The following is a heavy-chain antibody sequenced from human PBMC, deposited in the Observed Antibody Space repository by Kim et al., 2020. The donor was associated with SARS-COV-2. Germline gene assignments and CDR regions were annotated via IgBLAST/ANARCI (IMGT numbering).Heavy chain of an antibody. CDR3: ASPLMITFGGVIY. Sequence: YADSVKARFTISRDNSKSTLHLQMNSLRAEDTAVYYCASPLMITFGGVIYWGQGSLLIASS. D-gene: IGHD3-16*01. V-gene: IGHV3-33*01. J-gene: IGHJ4*02.